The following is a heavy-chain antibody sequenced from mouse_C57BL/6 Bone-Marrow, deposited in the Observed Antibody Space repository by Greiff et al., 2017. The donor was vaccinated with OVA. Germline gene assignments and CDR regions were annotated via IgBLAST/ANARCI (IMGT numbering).Heavy chain of an antibody. CDR1: GFTFSDYG. Sequence: EVKVVESGGGLVKPGGSLKLSCAASGFTFSDYGMHWVRQAPEKGLEWVAYISSGSSTIYYADTVKGRFTISRDNAKNTLFLQMTSLRSEDTAMYYCANDGYSAWFAYWGQGTLVTVSA. CDR3: ANDGYSAWFAY. J-gene: IGHJ3*01. D-gene: IGHD2-3*01. V-gene: IGHV5-17*01. CDR2: ISSGSSTI.